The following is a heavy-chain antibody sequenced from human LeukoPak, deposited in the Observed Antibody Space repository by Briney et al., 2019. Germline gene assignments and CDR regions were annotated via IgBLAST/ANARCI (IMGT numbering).Heavy chain of an antibody. V-gene: IGHV3-30*02. CDR1: GFTFSNAW. CDR3: VKDNPLDY. Sequence: GGSLSLSCAASGFTFSNAWMSWVRQAPGKGLEWVAFIRYDGNNKLYADSMKGRFTISRDNSKNTLYLHINSLRAEDTAVYYCVKDNPLDYWGQGTLVIVSS. CDR2: IRYDGNNK. J-gene: IGHJ4*02. D-gene: IGHD1-14*01.